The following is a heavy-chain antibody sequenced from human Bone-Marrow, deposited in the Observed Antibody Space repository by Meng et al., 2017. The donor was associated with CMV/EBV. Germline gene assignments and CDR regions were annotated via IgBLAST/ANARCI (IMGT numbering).Heavy chain of an antibody. CDR1: GFTFSSYA. CDR2: ISGSGGST. J-gene: IGHJ5*02. V-gene: IGHV3-23*01. Sequence: EVQLLESGGGLVQPGGFLRLSCAASGFTFSSYAMSWVRQAPGKGLEWVSAISGSGGSTYYADSVKGRFTISRDNSKNTLYLQMNSLRAEDTAVYYCAKDYIRLVIGYNWFDPWGQGTLVTVSS. D-gene: IGHD2-21*01. CDR3: AKDYIRLVIGYNWFDP.